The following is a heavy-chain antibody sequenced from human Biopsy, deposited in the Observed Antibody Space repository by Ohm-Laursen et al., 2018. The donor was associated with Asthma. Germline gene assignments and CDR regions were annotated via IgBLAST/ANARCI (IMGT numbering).Heavy chain of an antibody. V-gene: IGHV4-34*01. CDR3: ARGPELDV. CDR1: PGSFSGFF. J-gene: IGHJ6*02. CDR2: TNERGVT. Sequence: SEPLSLTCAVYPGSFSGFFWTWIRQSPGKGLEWIGETNERGVTNNNPSLKSRVIISIDTYWNRVSLKLTSVTAADTAVYYCARGPELDVWGQGTTVTVSS.